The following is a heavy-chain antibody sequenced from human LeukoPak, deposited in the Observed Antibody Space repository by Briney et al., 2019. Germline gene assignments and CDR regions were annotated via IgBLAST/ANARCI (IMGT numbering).Heavy chain of an antibody. CDR2: ISWNSGSI. D-gene: IGHD3-22*01. V-gene: IGHV3-9*01. CDR1: GFTFDDYA. CDR3: ARGDYYDSSGNFIDAFDI. J-gene: IGHJ3*02. Sequence: GGSLRLSCAASGFTFDDYAMHWVRQAPGKGLEWVSGISWNSGSIGYADSVKGRFTISRDNAKNSLYLQMNSLRAEDTAVYYCARGDYYDSSGNFIDAFDIWGQGTMVTVSS.